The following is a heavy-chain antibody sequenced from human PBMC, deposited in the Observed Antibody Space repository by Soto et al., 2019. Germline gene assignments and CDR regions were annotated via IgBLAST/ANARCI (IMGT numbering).Heavy chain of an antibody. CDR1: GFTFSNSG. V-gene: IGHV3-30*18. D-gene: IGHD3-16*01. CDR2: ISYHGSKE. CDR3: AKDLYDQSRLGYFEF. J-gene: IGHJ4*02. Sequence: QVQLVESGGGVVQPGTSLRLSCAASGFTFSNSGMHWVRQAPGKGLEWVSVISYHGSKEYYADSVTGRFTISRDNSKNTLYLQMSSLRAKDTAVYYCAKDLYDQSRLGYFEFWGQGTLVTVSS.